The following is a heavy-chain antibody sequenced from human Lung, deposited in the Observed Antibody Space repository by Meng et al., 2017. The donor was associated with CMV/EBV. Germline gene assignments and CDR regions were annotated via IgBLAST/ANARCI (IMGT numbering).Heavy chain of an antibody. CDR1: GFTFSTYD. CDR3: ARARSPTHFDY. CDR2: IGTVGDT. V-gene: IGHV3-13*01. J-gene: IGHJ4*02. Sequence: GGSLRLXCTASGFTFSTYDFHWVRHPTGQGLEWVSSIGTVGDTYSIGSVKGRFIFSREDAKNSVYLQMNGLRDGDTVLYYCARARSPTHFDYWGQGAVVTVSS.